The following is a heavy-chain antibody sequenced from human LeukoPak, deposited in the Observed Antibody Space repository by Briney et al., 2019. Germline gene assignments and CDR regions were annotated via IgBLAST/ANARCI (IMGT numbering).Heavy chain of an antibody. Sequence: PGGSLRLSCAASEFTFSNAWMNWVRQAPGKGLEWVSSISSSSSYIYYADSVKGRFTISRDNAKNSLYLQMNSLRAEDTAVYYCASLGGYYDSSGSWVWFDPWGQGTLVTVSS. CDR1: EFTFSNAW. D-gene: IGHD3-22*01. V-gene: IGHV3-21*01. CDR2: ISSSSSYI. J-gene: IGHJ5*02. CDR3: ASLGGYYDSSGSWVWFDP.